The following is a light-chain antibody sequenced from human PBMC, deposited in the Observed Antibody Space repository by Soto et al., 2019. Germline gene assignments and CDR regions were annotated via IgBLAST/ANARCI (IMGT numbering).Light chain of an antibody. CDR2: KTS. CDR3: QQYESYWT. CDR1: QTITNW. Sequence: DIQMTQSPSTLSASVGDRVTITCQASQTITNWLAWYQQKPGKAPKVLIYKTSSLESGVPSRFSGSGSGTEFTLTINGLQPDDFATYYCQQYESYWTFGQGTKVEIK. J-gene: IGKJ1*01. V-gene: IGKV1-5*03.